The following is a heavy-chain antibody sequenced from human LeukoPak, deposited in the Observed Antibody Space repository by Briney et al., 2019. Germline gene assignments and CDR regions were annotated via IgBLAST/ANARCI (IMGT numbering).Heavy chain of an antibody. V-gene: IGHV3-30*18. CDR2: ISYDGSNK. CDR1: GFTFSSYG. Sequence: PGGSLRLSCAASGFTFSSYGMHWVRQAPGKGLEWVAVISYDGSNKYYADSVKGRFTISRDNSKNTLYLQMNSLRAEDTAVYYCAKSGYCTNGVCYCFDYWGQGTLVTVSS. D-gene: IGHD2-8*01. J-gene: IGHJ4*02. CDR3: AKSGYCTNGVCYCFDY.